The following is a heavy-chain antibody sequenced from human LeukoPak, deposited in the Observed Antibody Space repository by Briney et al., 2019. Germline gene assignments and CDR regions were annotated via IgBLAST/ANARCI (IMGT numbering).Heavy chain of an antibody. V-gene: IGHV3-30*04. CDR2: ISYDGSNK. CDR1: GFTFSSYA. CDR3: ARDGEDIVVVPAVTSRFDY. Sequence: GRSLRLSCAASGFTFSSYAMHWVRQAPGKGLEWVAVISYDGSNKYYADSVKGRFTISRDNSKNTLYLQMNSLRAEDTAVYYCARDGEDIVVVPAVTSRFDYWGQGTLVTVSP. D-gene: IGHD2-2*01. J-gene: IGHJ4*02.